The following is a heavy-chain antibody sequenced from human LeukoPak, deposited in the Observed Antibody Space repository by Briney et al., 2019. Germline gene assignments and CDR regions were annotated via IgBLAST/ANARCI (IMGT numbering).Heavy chain of an antibody. CDR3: TRTWDYSPRGRFDY. D-gene: IGHD4-11*01. Sequence: GASVTVSCEASGYTFPNYAIIWVRQAPGQGLEWMGWISTYNGGTNYAQKFQGRGTMTTDTSTRTDYMELSSLRSDDTAVYYCTRTWDYSPRGRFDYWGQGTRVTVSS. CDR1: GYTFPNYA. J-gene: IGHJ4*02. V-gene: IGHV1-18*01. CDR2: ISTYNGGT.